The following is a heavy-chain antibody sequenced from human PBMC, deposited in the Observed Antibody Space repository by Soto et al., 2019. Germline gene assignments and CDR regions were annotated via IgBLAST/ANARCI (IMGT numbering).Heavy chain of an antibody. CDR2: IYYSGST. V-gene: IGHV4-39*02. Sequence: QLQLQESGPGLVKPSETLSLTCTVSGGSISSSSYYWDWIRQPPGKGLQWIGNIYYSGSTYYNPSLTSRVTISVDTSKTHSSLKLSSVTAADTAVYYCALQRGRGWTNFDYWGQGTLVTVSS. CDR3: ALQRGRGWTNFDY. J-gene: IGHJ4*02. CDR1: GGSISSSSYY. D-gene: IGHD6-19*01.